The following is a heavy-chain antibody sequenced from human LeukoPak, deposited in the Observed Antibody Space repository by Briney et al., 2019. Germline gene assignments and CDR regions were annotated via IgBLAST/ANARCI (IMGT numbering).Heavy chain of an antibody. CDR2: IYYSGST. CDR3: ARTRIGSLWFGELFDY. J-gene: IGHJ4*02. V-gene: IGHV4-39*07. CDR1: GGSISSSSYY. Sequence: SETLSLTCTVSGGSISSSSYYWGWIRQPPGKGLEWIGSIYYSGSTYYNPSLKSRVTISVDTSKPQFSLKLSSVTAADTAVYYCARTRIGSLWFGELFDYWGQGTLVTVSS. D-gene: IGHD3-10*01.